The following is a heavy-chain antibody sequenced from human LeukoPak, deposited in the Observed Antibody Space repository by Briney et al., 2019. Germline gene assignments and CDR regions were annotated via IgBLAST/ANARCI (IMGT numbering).Heavy chain of an antibody. Sequence: GSLRLSCAASGFTFSSYSMNWVRQAPGKGLEWVSSISSSSSYIYYADSVKGRFTISRDNAKNSLYLQMNSLRAKDTAVYYCARDFCSSTSCFFDPWGQGTLVTVSS. CDR3: ARDFCSSTSCFFDP. CDR1: GFTFSSYS. V-gene: IGHV3-21*01. CDR2: ISSSSSYI. D-gene: IGHD2-2*01. J-gene: IGHJ5*02.